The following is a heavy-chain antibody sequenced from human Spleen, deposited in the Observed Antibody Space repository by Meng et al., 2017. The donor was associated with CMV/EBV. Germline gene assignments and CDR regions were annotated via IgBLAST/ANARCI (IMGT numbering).Heavy chain of an antibody. CDR3: AKDQAGYDFWSGEDY. V-gene: IGHV3-21*01. Sequence: GESLKISCAASGFTFSSYNMNWVRQAPGKGLEWVSFISSSSSYIYYADSVKGRFTISRDNAKNSLYLQMNILRAEDTAVYYCAKDQAGYDFWSGEDYWGQGTLVTVS. D-gene: IGHD3-3*01. CDR2: ISSSSSYI. J-gene: IGHJ4*02. CDR1: GFTFSSYN.